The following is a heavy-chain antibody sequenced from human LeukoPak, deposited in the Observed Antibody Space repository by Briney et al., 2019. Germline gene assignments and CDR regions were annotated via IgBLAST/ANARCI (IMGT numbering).Heavy chain of an antibody. D-gene: IGHD2-15*01. J-gene: IGHJ4*02. CDR2: ISSSSSTI. V-gene: IGHV3-48*01. CDR1: GFTFSSYS. Sequence: GGSLRLSCAASGFTFSSYSMNWVRQAPGKWLEWVSYISSSSSTIYYADSVKGRFTISRDNAKNSLYLQMNSLRAEDTAVYYCVRTLYCSGGSCYNPHWGQGTLVTVSS. CDR3: VRTLYCSGGSCYNPH.